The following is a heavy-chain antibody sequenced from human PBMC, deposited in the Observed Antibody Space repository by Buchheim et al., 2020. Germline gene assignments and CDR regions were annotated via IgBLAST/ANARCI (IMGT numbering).Heavy chain of an antibody. D-gene: IGHD3-9*01. CDR2: ISESGGST. CDR3: AKLKTGKDY. V-gene: IGHV3-23*01. Sequence: EVQLLESGGGLVQPGGSLRLSCAASGFTFSDYTMSWARQAPGKGLEWVSAISESGGSTYYADSAKGRFTISRDNSKSTLYLQMNGLRAEDTALYYCAKLKTGKDYWGQGTL. CDR1: GFTFSDYT. J-gene: IGHJ4*02.